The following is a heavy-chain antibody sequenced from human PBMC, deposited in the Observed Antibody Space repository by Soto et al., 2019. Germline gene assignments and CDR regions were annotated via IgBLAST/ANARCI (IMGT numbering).Heavy chain of an antibody. CDR3: ARDQPNNMTSGY. CDR2: IYYSGST. Sequence: NPSETLSLTCTVSGGSISSGDYYWSWIRQPPGKGLEWIGYIYYSGSTYYNPSLKSRVTISVDTSKNQFSLKLSSVTAADTAVYYCARDQPNNMTSGYWGQGTLVTVSS. V-gene: IGHV4-30-4*01. CDR1: GGSISSGDYY. J-gene: IGHJ4*02. D-gene: IGHD2-21*02.